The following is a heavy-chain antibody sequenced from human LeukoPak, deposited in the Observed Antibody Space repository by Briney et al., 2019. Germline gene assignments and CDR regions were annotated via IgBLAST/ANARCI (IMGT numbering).Heavy chain of an antibody. CDR2: ISSTGGTS. V-gene: IGHV3-64*02. D-gene: IGHD3-10*01. Sequence: GGALRLSCAASVFTFSSFPRQWVPQVPGKGLEYVSAISSTGGTSYYADSVKDRFTISRDNSKNTLYLQVRSLRAEDMAVYYCARVMSGAGSKYCDYWGQGPLVTVS. J-gene: IGHJ4*02. CDR1: VFTFSSFP. CDR3: ARVMSGAGSKYCDY.